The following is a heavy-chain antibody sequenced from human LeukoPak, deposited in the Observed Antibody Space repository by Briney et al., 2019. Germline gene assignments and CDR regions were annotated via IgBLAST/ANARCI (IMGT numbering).Heavy chain of an antibody. J-gene: IGHJ6*03. CDR3: ARRYDSTLYYYYMDV. CDR2: IYYSGST. D-gene: IGHD3-22*01. Sequence: SETLSLTRTVSGGSISSYYWSWIRQPPGKGLEWRGYIYYSGSTNYNPSLKSRVTISVDTSRKQSSLKLSSVTAADTAVYYCARRYDSTLYYYYMDVWGKGTTVTVSS. CDR1: GGSISSYY. V-gene: IGHV4-59*08.